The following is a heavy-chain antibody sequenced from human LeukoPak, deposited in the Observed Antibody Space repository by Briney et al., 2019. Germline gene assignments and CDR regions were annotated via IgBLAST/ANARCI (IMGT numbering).Heavy chain of an antibody. D-gene: IGHD1-1*01. CDR1: GYSISSGYY. V-gene: IGHV4-38-2*01. CDR3: ARAFGGTTCLDY. J-gene: IGHJ4*02. CDR2: IYHSGST. Sequence: SETLSLTCAASGYSISSGYYWGWIRQPPGKGLEWIGSIYHSGSTYYNPSLKSRVTISVDTSKNQFSLKLSSVTAADTAVYYCARAFGGTTCLDYWGQGTLVTVSS.